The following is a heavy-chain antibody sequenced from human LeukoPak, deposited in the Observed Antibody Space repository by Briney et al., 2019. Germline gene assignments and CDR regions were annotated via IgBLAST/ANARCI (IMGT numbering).Heavy chain of an antibody. Sequence: GGSLRLSCAASGFTFSSYAMSWVRQAPGKGVEWVSAISGSGGSTYYADSVRGRFTISRDNARNSLYLQMSSLRAEDTAVYYCAGCRAYDTRDLDYWGQGTLVTVSS. CDR1: GFTFSSYA. D-gene: IGHD3-22*01. V-gene: IGHV3-23*01. J-gene: IGHJ4*02. CDR3: AGCRAYDTRDLDY. CDR2: ISGSGGST.